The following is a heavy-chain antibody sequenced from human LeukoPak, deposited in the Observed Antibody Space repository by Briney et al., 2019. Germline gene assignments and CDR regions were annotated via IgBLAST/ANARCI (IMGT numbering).Heavy chain of an antibody. Sequence: GRSLRLSCAASGFTFSSYAMHWVRQAPGTGLEWVAVIWSDASDKYYANSVKGRFTISRDNSKNSLYLQMNSLRAEDTAVYYCAKDAQRGFDYSNSLDYWGQGTRVTVSS. D-gene: IGHD4-11*01. V-gene: IGHV3-33*06. CDR3: AKDAQRGFDYSNSLDY. CDR2: IWSDASDK. J-gene: IGHJ4*02. CDR1: GFTFSSYA.